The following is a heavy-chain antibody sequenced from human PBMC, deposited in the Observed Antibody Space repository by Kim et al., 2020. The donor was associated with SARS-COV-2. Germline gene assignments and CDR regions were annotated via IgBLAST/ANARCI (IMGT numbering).Heavy chain of an antibody. CDR3: AKDANSHDV. V-gene: IGHV3-7*03. J-gene: IGHJ3*01. CDR1: GFTFSSYW. CDR2: IKPDGSEK. Sequence: GGSLRLSCAASGFTFSSYWMNWVRQAPGSGLEWVANIKPDGSEKFYVYSVKGRFTISRDNAKNSLYLQMNSLRAEDTAVYYCAKDANSHDVWGQGTMVTVS.